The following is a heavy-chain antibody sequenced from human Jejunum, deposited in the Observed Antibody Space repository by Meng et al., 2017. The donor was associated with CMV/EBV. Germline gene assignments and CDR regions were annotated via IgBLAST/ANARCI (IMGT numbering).Heavy chain of an antibody. Sequence: GFTFSDHYMDWVRQAPGKGLEWVCRSRNKASSYTTEYAASVRGRFTISRDDSKNSLYLQMNSLKIEDTAVYYCARAGAGTRYLDYWGQGTLVTVSS. CDR1: GFTFSDHY. D-gene: IGHD1-14*01. V-gene: IGHV3-72*01. CDR2: SRNKASSYTT. CDR3: ARAGAGTRYLDY. J-gene: IGHJ4*02.